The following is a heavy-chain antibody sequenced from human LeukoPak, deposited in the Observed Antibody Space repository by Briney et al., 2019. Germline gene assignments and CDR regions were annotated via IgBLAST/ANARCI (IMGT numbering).Heavy chain of an antibody. D-gene: IGHD5-18*01. CDR3: ARRRTSGYSYGSFSRDYFDY. Sequence: SETLSLTCTVSSGSISSSSYYWAWIRQPPGKGLEWIGSIYYSGSTYYNPSLKSRLTISVDRSKNQFSLKLSSVTAADTAVYYCARRRTSGYSYGSFSRDYFDYWGQRTLVTVSS. CDR2: IYYSGST. J-gene: IGHJ4*02. CDR1: SGSISSSSYY. V-gene: IGHV4-39*01.